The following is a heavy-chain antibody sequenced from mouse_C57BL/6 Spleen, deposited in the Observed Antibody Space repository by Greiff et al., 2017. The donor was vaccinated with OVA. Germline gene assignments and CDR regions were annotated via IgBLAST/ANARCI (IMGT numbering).Heavy chain of an antibody. CDR3: EYYCGSSYGYFDY. CDR2: IHPSDSDT. Sequence: VQLQQPGAELVKPGASVKVSCKASGYTFTSYWMHWVKQRPGQGLEWIGRIHPSDSDTNYNQKFKGKATLTVDKSSSTAYMQLSSLTSEDSAVYYCEYYCGSSYGYFDYWGQGTTLTVSS. J-gene: IGHJ2*01. CDR1: GYTFTSYW. D-gene: IGHD1-1*01. V-gene: IGHV1-74*04.